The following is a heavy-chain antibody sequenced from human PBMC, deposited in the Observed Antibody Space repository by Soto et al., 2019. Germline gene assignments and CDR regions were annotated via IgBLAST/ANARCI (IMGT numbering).Heavy chain of an antibody. CDR1: GVSISNSSYY. J-gene: IGHJ4*02. V-gene: IGHV4-39*01. CDR2: IYYSGIT. Sequence: QLQLQESGPGLVKPSETLSLTCTVSGVSISNSSYYWGWIRRPPGKVLEWIGTIYYSGITSYNPSLKSRVPTSVDTSKNQFSLKLTSVTAADTAVYYCARHGSNWGQGTLVTVSS. CDR3: ARHGSN.